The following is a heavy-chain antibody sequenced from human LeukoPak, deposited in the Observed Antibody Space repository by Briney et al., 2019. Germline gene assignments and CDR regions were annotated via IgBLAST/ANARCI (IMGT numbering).Heavy chain of an antibody. D-gene: IGHD3-22*01. V-gene: IGHV3-15*01. CDR2: IKNKVDGGTT. J-gene: IGHJ4*02. CDR3: TTSHYYDSSGYYWAIGY. Sequence: WIRQPPGKGLEWIGRIKNKVDGGTTEYAAPVKGRFTISRDDSKNTLYVQMNSLKTEDTAVYYCTTSHYYDSSGYYWAIGYWGQGTLVTVSS.